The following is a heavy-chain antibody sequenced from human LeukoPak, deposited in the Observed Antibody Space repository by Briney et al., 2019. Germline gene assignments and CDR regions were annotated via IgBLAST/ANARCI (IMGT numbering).Heavy chain of an antibody. CDR1: GYTFTSYG. CDR3: ARERLLWFGESYYFDY. CDR2: ISAYNGNT. Sequence: GASVKVSCKASGYTFTSYGISWVRQAPGQGLEWMAWISAYNGNTNYAQKLQGRVTMTTDTSTSTAYMELRSLRSDDTAVYYCARERLLWFGESYYFDYWGQGTLVTVSS. V-gene: IGHV1-18*01. D-gene: IGHD3-10*01. J-gene: IGHJ4*02.